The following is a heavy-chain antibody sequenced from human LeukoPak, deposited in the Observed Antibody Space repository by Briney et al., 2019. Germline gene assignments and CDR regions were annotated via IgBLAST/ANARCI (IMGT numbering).Heavy chain of an antibody. V-gene: IGHV4-34*01. CDR1: GGSFSGYY. J-gene: IGHJ4*02. Sequence: SETLSLTCAVYGGSFSGYYWSWIRQPPGKGLEWIGEINHSGSTNYNPSLKSRVTISVDTSKNQFSLKLSSVTAADTAVYYCARQPYGDYVSWGQGTLVTVSS. CDR2: INHSGST. D-gene: IGHD4-17*01. CDR3: ARQPYGDYVS.